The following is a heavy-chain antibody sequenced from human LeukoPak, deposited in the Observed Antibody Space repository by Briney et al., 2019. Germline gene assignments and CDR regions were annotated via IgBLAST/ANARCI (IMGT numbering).Heavy chain of an antibody. CDR3: ARGTYSSSWYTGGWFDP. V-gene: IGHV4-59*01. Sequence: PSETLSLTCTVSGGSIGSYYWSWIRQPPGKGLEWIGYIYYSGSTNYNPSLKSRVTISVDTSKNQFSLKLSSVTAADTAVYYCARGTYSSSWYTGGWFDPWGQGTLVTVSS. CDR1: GGSIGSYY. D-gene: IGHD6-13*01. CDR2: IYYSGST. J-gene: IGHJ5*02.